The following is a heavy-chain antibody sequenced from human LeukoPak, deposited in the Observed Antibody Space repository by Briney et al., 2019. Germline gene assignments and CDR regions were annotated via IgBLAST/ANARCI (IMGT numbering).Heavy chain of an antibody. Sequence: PSETLSLTCTVSGYSISSGYYWGWIRQPPGKGLEWIGSIYHSGSTYYNPSLKSRVTISVDTSKNQFSLKLSSVTAADTAVYYCARRLAVAKEIDYWGQGTLVTVSS. CDR1: GYSISSGYY. D-gene: IGHD6-19*01. CDR3: ARRLAVAKEIDY. V-gene: IGHV4-38-2*02. J-gene: IGHJ4*02. CDR2: IYHSGST.